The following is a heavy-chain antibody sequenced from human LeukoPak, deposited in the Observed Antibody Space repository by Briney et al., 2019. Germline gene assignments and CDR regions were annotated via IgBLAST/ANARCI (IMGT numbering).Heavy chain of an antibody. V-gene: IGHV4-38-2*01. CDR1: DYSISNAYY. D-gene: IGHD2/OR15-2a*01. CDR3: ARQADVPSSIGYFDF. CDR2: ISHGGST. J-gene: IGHJ4*02. Sequence: SETLSLTCAVSDYSISNAYYWGWIRQPPGKGLEWIGSISHGGSTHYDASLKSRVTISLEASKNQFSLRLSSVTAADTAVYYCARQADVPSSIGYFDFWGQGAPVTVSS.